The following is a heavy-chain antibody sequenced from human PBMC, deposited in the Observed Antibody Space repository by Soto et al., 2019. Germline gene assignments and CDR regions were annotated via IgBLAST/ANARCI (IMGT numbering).Heavy chain of an antibody. CDR1: GFTFSSYA. CDR3: AKWHTYNYDSLAFSGFDC. J-gene: IGHJ4*02. CDR2: ISGGDGSP. V-gene: IGHV3-23*01. Sequence: LRLSCVASGFTFSSYATTWVRQAPGKGLEWVSAISGGDGSPSYADSVKGRFTVSRDNSKNTLYLHMNSLRADDTAAYYCAKWHTYNYDSLAFSGFDCWGQGTQVTVSS. D-gene: IGHD3-16*01.